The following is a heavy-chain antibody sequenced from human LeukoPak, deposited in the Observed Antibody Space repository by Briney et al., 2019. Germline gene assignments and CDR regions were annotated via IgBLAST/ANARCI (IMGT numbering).Heavy chain of an antibody. CDR2: ISYDGSNR. D-gene: IGHD6-19*01. CDR3: ARDVPAVAGTSSGDY. CDR1: GFTFSSYA. V-gene: IGHV3-30-3*01. J-gene: IGHJ4*02. Sequence: PGRSLRLSCAASGFTFSSYAMHWVRQAPGKGLEWVAVISYDGSNRYYADSVKGRFTISRDNSKNTLYLQMNSLRAEDTAVYYCARDVPAVAGTSSGDYWGQGTLVTVSS.